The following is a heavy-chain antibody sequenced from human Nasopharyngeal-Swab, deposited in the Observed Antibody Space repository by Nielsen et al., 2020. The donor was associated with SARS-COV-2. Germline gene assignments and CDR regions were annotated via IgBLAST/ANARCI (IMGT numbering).Heavy chain of an antibody. J-gene: IGHJ3*02. CDR3: ARDIPFAVTGTTPPDAFDI. D-gene: IGHD1-7*01. Sequence: GGSLRLSCAASGFTFSSYGMHWVRQAPGKGLEWVAVIWYDGSNKYYADSVKGRFTISRDNSKNTLYLQMNSLRAEDPAVYYCARDIPFAVTGTTPPDAFDIWGKGTMVPSLQ. CDR2: IWYDGSNK. V-gene: IGHV3-33*01. CDR1: GFTFSSYG.